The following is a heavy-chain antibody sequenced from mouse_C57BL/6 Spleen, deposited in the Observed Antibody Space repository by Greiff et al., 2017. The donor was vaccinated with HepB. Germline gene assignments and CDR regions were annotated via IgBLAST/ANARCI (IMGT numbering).Heavy chain of an antibody. D-gene: IGHD2-4*01. Sequence: QVQLQQPGAELVRPGSSVKLSCKASGYTFTSYWMDWVKQRPGQGLEWIGNIYPSDSETHYNQKFKDKATLTVDKSSSTAYMQLSSLTSEDSAVYYCAKRNYDYDGNWYFDVWGTGTTVTVSS. CDR1: GYTFTSYW. J-gene: IGHJ1*03. CDR3: AKRNYDYDGNWYFDV. CDR2: IYPSDSET. V-gene: IGHV1-61*01.